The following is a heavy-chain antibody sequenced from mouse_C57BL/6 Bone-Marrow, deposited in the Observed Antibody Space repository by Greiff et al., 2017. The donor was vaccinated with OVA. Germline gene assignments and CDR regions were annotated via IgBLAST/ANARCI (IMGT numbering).Heavy chain of an antibody. D-gene: IGHD1-1*01. J-gene: IGHJ4*01. CDR3: ARGNFGSSFYAMDY. Sequence: EVQLQQSVAELVRPGASVKLSCTASGFTITNTYMHWVKQRPEQGLEWIGRIDPANDNTKYAPTFQGKATMTADTSSNTAYLQLSSLSSEDTAVYCCARGNFGSSFYAMDYWGQGTSVTVSS. V-gene: IGHV14-3*01. CDR2: IDPANDNT. CDR1: GFTITNTY.